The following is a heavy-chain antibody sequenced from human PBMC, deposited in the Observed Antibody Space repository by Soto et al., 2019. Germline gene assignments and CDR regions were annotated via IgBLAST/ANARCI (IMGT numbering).Heavy chain of an antibody. CDR2: ISYDGNTK. D-gene: IGHD3-22*01. Sequence: QVQLVESGGGVVQPGRSLRLSCAASGFTFSTYAMHWVRQAPGKGLEWVAVISYDGNTKYYADSVKGRFTISRDTSRNTLYLQKTSPRAEDMAVYYCARPSGSGGYYSSYFDYWAQGTLVTVSS. CDR3: ARPSGSGGYYSSYFDY. J-gene: IGHJ4*02. V-gene: IGHV3-30-3*01. CDR1: GFTFSTYA.